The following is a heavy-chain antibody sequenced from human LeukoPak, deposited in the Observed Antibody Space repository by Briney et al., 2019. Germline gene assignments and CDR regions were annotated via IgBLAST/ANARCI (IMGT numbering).Heavy chain of an antibody. Sequence: ASVKVSCKASGYTFTSYGISWVRQAPGQGLEWMGWISAYNGNTSYAQELQGRVTMTTDTSTSTAYMELRSLRSDDTAVYYCASGDYYDSSGYYYNWGQGTLVTVSS. CDR3: ASGDYYDSSGYYYN. CDR2: ISAYNGNT. CDR1: GYTFTSYG. D-gene: IGHD3-22*01. J-gene: IGHJ4*02. V-gene: IGHV1-18*01.